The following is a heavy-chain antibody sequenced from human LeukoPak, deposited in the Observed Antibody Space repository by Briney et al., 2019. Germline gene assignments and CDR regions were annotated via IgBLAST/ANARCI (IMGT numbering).Heavy chain of an antibody. Sequence: SVKVSCKASGGTFSSYIISWVRQTPGQGLEWMGGIIPILGIANYAQKFQGRVTISTDKSTSTAYMELSSLISEDTAVYYCARQRIQLWSYFDYWGQGTLVTVSS. V-gene: IGHV1-69*10. CDR2: IIPILGIA. CDR3: ARQRIQLWSYFDY. J-gene: IGHJ4*02. D-gene: IGHD5-18*01. CDR1: GGTFSSYI.